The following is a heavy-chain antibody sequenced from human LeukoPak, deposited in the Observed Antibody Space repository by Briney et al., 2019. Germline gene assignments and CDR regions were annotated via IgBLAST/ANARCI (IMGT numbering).Heavy chain of an antibody. D-gene: IGHD3-22*01. V-gene: IGHV1-69*04. CDR3: AKDWSDSSGYYAFDI. CDR1: GGTFSSYA. Sequence: PVKVSCKASGGTFSSYAISWVRQAPGQGLEWMGRIIPILGIANYAQKFQGRVTITADKSTSTAYMELSSLRAEDTALYYCAKDWSDSSGYYAFDIWGQGTMVTVSS. CDR2: IIPILGIA. J-gene: IGHJ3*02.